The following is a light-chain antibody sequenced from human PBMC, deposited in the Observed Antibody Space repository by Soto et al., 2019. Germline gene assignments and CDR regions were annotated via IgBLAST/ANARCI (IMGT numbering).Light chain of an antibody. CDR1: QSVLFSSNQKNY. Sequence: DIVMTQSPDSLAVSLGERATINCKSSQSVLFSSNQKNYLGWFQKKPGQPPKLLISWASIREPGVPDRLSGSGSGTDFTLTITSLEAEDVAVYYCHQYYGTPLTFGGGTKVEVK. CDR3: HQYYGTPLT. J-gene: IGKJ4*01. CDR2: WAS. V-gene: IGKV4-1*01.